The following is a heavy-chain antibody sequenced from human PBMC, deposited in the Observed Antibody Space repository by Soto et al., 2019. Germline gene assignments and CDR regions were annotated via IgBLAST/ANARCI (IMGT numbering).Heavy chain of an antibody. J-gene: IGHJ5*02. CDR2: IDHSGST. D-gene: IGHD3-9*01. Sequence: QVQLQQWGAGLLKPSETLSLTCAVYGGSFSGYYWSWIRQPPGKGLERIGEIDHSGSTNYNPSLKGRVTISVDTSKNQFSLKLSSVTAADTDVYYCARVRPPFITIVSGSNWFDPWGQGTLVTVSS. CDR1: GGSFSGYY. CDR3: ARVRPPFITIVSGSNWFDP. V-gene: IGHV4-34*01.